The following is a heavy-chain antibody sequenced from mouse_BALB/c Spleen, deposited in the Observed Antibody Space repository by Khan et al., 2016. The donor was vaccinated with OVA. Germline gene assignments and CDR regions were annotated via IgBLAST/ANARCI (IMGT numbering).Heavy chain of an antibody. J-gene: IGHJ3*01. V-gene: IGHV5-9-1*01. D-gene: IGHD2-1*01. CDR2: ISSAATYN. CDR3: TNGNYGWFAY. CDR1: GFSFSSFV. Sequence: EVELVESGGGLVEPGGSLKLSCAASGFSFSSFVMSWVRQTPEKRLEWVATISSAATYNYYPDSVKGRFTTSRDNAKTTLYLQINCRRSYDTAIYYCTNGNYGWFAYWGQGTLVTVST.